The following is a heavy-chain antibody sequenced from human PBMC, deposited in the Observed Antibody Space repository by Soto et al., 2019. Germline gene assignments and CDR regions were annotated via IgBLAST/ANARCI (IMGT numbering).Heavy chain of an antibody. CDR2: ITHSGDT. J-gene: IGHJ3*02. CDR1: GGSFSDYY. V-gene: IGHV4-34*01. Sequence: SETLSLTCVVSGGSFSDYYWNWIRQPPGKGLEWIGEITHSGDTNYNPSLKGRVTMTVDTSKNQFSLKVRSVTVADTAVYYCARGESVVVPLDIWGRGTMVTVSS. CDR3: ARGESVVVPLDI. D-gene: IGHD2-21*01.